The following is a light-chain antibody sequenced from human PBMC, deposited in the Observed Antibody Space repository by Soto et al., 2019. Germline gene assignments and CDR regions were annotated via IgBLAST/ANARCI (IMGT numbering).Light chain of an antibody. CDR1: QSISSY. CDR2: AAS. CDR3: QQSYSTPIT. J-gene: IGKJ5*01. V-gene: IGKV1-39*01. Sequence: DIQMTQSPSSLSASVGDRVTITCRASQSISSYLNWYQQKPGKAPKLLIYAASNLQSGVPSRFSCSGSGTDFTLTISSLQPEDFATYYCQQSYSTPITFGQGTRLEIK.